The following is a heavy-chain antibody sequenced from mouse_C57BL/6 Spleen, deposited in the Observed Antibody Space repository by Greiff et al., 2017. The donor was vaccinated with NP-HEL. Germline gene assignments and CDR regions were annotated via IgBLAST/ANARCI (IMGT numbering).Heavy chain of an antibody. CDR3: TKSGAGGNAMDD. Sequence: EVQLQESGEGLVKPGGSLKLSCAASGFTFSSYAMSWVRQTPEKRLEWVAYISSGGDYIYYADTVKGRFTISRDNARNTLYLQMSSLKSEDTAMYYCTKSGAGGNAMDDWGQGTSVTVSS. D-gene: IGHD4-1*01. J-gene: IGHJ4*01. V-gene: IGHV5-9-1*02. CDR1: GFTFSSYA. CDR2: ISSGGDYI.